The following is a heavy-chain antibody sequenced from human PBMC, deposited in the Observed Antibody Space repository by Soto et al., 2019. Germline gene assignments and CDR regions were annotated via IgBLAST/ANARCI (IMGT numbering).Heavy chain of an antibody. CDR2: IWHDGSNQ. Sequence: QVQLVESGGGVVQPGRSLRLSCAASGFTFSSYGMQWVRQAPGKGLEWVAVIWHDGSNQYYADSVKGRFTVSRDNSKNTLYLPLNSLRVEDTAVYYCARERGQIDYWGQGTLVTVSS. CDR1: GFTFSSYG. V-gene: IGHV3-33*01. CDR3: ARERGQIDY. J-gene: IGHJ4*02.